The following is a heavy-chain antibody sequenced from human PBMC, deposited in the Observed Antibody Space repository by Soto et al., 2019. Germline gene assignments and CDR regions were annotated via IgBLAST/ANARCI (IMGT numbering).Heavy chain of an antibody. J-gene: IGHJ4*02. CDR2: IIPIFGTP. V-gene: IGHV1-69*06. Sequence: GASVKVSCKASGGTFNNYVINWVRQAPGQGLEWMAGIIPIFGTPNYAQKFRGRVTITADKSTSTAYMELNSLRSEDTAVYYCAGRCDGTNCLAHFDYWGQGTLVTVSS. CDR1: GGTFNNYV. D-gene: IGHD2-2*01. CDR3: AGRCDGTNCLAHFDY.